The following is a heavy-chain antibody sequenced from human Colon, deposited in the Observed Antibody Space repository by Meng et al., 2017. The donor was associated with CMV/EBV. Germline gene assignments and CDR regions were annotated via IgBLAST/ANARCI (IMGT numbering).Heavy chain of an antibody. CDR1: TFPDSA. CDR2: ISGSGANA. Sequence: TFPDSAVSWVRQAPGKGLEWVSGISGSGANAFHADSLRGRFTISRDNSKNTVYLQMSSLRADDTAVYYCATSPQPSGGSYWDYYFDNWGQGTLVTVSS. D-gene: IGHD3-10*01. CDR3: ATSPQPSGGSYWDYYFDN. J-gene: IGHJ4*02. V-gene: IGHV3-23*01.